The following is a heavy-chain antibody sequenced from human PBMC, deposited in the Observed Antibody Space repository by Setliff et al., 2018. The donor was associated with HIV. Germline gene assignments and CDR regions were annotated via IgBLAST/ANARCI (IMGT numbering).Heavy chain of an antibody. D-gene: IGHD4-4*01. CDR2: IYYSGST. J-gene: IGHJ5*02. V-gene: IGHV4-31*03. Sequence: SETLSLTCTVSGGSISSGGYYWSWIRQHPGKGLEWIGYIYYSGSTYYNPSLKSRVTISVDTSKNQFSLKLTSVTAADTAIYYCARDLTSNSNCFEPWGQGTQVTVSS. CDR1: GGSISSGGYY. CDR3: ARDLTSNSNCFEP.